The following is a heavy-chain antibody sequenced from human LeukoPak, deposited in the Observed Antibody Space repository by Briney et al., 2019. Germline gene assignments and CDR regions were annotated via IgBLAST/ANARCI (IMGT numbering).Heavy chain of an antibody. CDR1: GGSISSSNW. J-gene: IGHJ3*02. CDR2: IYHSGST. Sequence: PSETLSLTCAVSGGSISSSNWWSWVRPPPGKGLEWIGEIYHSGSTNYNLSLKRRVTISVDKSKNHFSLKLSSVTAADTAVFYCASARWQVHRYAFDIWGQGTMVTVSS. D-gene: IGHD2-15*01. V-gene: IGHV4-4*02. CDR3: ASARWQVHRYAFDI.